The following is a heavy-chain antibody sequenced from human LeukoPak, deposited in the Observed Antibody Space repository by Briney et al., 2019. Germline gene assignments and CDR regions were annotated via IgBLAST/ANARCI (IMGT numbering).Heavy chain of an antibody. CDR3: ARGGLWYDILTGYYPDV. CDR2: ISSSSSYI. J-gene: IGHJ6*02. Sequence: GGSLRLSCAASGFTFTRYSVNWVRQAPGKGLEWVSSISSSSSYIYYADSVKGRFTISRDNSKNTLYLQMNSLRAEDTAVYYCARGGLWYDILTGYYPDVWGQGTTVTVSS. D-gene: IGHD3-9*01. CDR1: GFTFTRYS. V-gene: IGHV3-21*01.